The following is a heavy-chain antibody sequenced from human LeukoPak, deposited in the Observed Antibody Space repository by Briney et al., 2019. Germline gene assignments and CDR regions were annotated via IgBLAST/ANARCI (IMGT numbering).Heavy chain of an antibody. J-gene: IGHJ4*02. Sequence: GGSLRLSCAASGFTFRNYWMSWVRQHPGTGLEWVANVKQDGSDRNYVTSVRGRFTISRDNAESSLYLQMNSLRVEDTAVYYCVRNLAVAGTCFDSWGQGTLVTVSS. CDR1: GFTFRNYW. CDR2: VKQDGSDR. V-gene: IGHV3-7*03. CDR3: VRNLAVAGTCFDS. D-gene: IGHD6-19*01.